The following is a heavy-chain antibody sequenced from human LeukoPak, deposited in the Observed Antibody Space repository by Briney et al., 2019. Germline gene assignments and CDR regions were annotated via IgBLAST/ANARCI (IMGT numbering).Heavy chain of an antibody. CDR3: ARGGMDLEMATIIFVGGERTPGTFDY. Sequence: GGSLRLSCAASGFTFSTYSMNWVRQAPGKGLEWVSYISKSGSTIYYADSVKGRFTISRDNAKNSLYLQVNSLRVEDTAVYYCARGGMDLEMATIIFVGGERTPGTFDYWGQGTLVTVSS. CDR1: GFTFSTYS. J-gene: IGHJ4*02. D-gene: IGHD5-24*01. CDR2: ISKSGSTI. V-gene: IGHV3-48*01.